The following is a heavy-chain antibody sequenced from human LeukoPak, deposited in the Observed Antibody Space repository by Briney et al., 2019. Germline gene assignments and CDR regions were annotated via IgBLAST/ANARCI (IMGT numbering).Heavy chain of an antibody. D-gene: IGHD3-10*01. Sequence: GASVKVSCKASGYIFTDYYMHWVRQAPGQELGWMGRINPNSGGTNYAQKFQGRVTMTRDTSISTAYMELSRLRSDDTAVYYCAKTTTMVRGVIGYWGQGTLVTVSS. J-gene: IGHJ4*02. CDR3: AKTTTMVRGVIGY. V-gene: IGHV1-2*06. CDR2: INPNSGGT. CDR1: GYIFTDYY.